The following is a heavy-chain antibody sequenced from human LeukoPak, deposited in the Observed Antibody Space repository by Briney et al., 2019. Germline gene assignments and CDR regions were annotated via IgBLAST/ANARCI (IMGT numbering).Heavy chain of an antibody. CDR2: IIPIFGTA. Sequence: GASVKVSCKASGGTFSSYAISWVRQAPGQGLEWMGGIIPIFGTANYAQKFQGRATLTRATSTSTVYMELSSLRSEDTAVYYCASVYNYGMDVWGQGTTVIVSS. CDR3: ASVYNYGMDV. J-gene: IGHJ6*02. CDR1: GGTFSSYA. V-gene: IGHV1-69*05.